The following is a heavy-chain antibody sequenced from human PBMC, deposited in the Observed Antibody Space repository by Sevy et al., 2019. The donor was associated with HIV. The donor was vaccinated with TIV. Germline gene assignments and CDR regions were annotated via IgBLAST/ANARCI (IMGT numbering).Heavy chain of an antibody. Sequence: SETLSLTCTVSGGSISGYYWTWIRQSPGKGLEWIGYIHYSGSTNYNPSLEGRVTISGDTSKNQFSLRLTSVTAADTAVYYCASKYRYGSNLDYWGHGTLVTVSS. J-gene: IGHJ4*01. D-gene: IGHD5-18*01. CDR1: GGSISGYY. V-gene: IGHV4-59*01. CDR2: IHYSGST. CDR3: ASKYRYGSNLDY.